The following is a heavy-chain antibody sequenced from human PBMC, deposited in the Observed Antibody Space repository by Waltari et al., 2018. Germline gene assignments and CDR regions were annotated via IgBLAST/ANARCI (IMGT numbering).Heavy chain of an antibody. J-gene: IGHJ4*02. Sequence: QVQLQQSGPGLVKPPQTLSRTCAISGDSVASNRAAWNWIRQFPSRGLEWLGRTYFRSKLYNDYAVSVKRRRAIYPDTSQYQFSLQLNSVTPEDTAVYYCARALIDEHRASYYFDYWGQGTLVTVSS. D-gene: IGHD3-22*01. CDR3: ARALIDEHRASYYFDY. V-gene: IGHV6-1*01. CDR1: GDSVASNRAA. CDR2: TYFRSKLYN.